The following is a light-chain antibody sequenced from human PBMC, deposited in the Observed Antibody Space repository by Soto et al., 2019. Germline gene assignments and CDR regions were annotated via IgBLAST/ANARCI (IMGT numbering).Light chain of an antibody. CDR2: GAS. J-gene: IGKJ1*01. V-gene: IGKV3-15*01. CDR1: QSIGSS. Sequence: VMTQSPATLSVSPGDTATLSCRASQSIGSSLAWYQQKPGQAPRLLIYGASTRATGVPARFSGSGSGTEFTLTISRLQSEDFAVYYCQQYYNWRPRFGQGTKVDIK. CDR3: QQYYNWRPR.